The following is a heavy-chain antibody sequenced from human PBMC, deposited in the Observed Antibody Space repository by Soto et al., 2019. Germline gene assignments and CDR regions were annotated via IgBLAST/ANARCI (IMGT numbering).Heavy chain of an antibody. D-gene: IGHD3-16*02. CDR3: ARGWSDYIWGRYRRGGYFDY. V-gene: IGHV1-8*01. Sequence: QVQLVQSGAEVKKPGASVKVSCKASGYTFTSYDINWVRQATGQGLEWMGWINPNSGNTGYAQKFQGRVTMTRNTSISTADMERRSLRSEDTDVYYCARGWSDYIWGRYRRGGYFDYWGQGALVTVSS. J-gene: IGHJ4*02. CDR2: INPNSGNT. CDR1: GYTFTSYD.